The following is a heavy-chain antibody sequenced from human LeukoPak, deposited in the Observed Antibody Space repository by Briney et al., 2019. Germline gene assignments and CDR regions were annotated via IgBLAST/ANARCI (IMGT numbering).Heavy chain of an antibody. J-gene: IGHJ3*01. V-gene: IGHV3-13*01. CDR1: GFTFSNYD. Sequence: PGGSLRLSCAASGFTFSNYDMHWVRQTRGGGLEWVSGICTLADTFYPDSAKGRFTISRDNAKNSLYLQMNSLRADGTAVYYCVRDQTIDSRAGPSDPFDVWGQGTMVTVSS. D-gene: IGHD3-3*01. CDR2: ICTLADT. CDR3: VRDQTIDSRAGPSDPFDV.